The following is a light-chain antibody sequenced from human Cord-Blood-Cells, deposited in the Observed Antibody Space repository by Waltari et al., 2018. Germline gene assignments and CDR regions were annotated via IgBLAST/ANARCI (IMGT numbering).Light chain of an antibody. CDR1: QSVSSSY. CDR2: GAS. CDR3: QQYGSSLYS. J-gene: IGKJ2*03. V-gene: IGKV3-20*01. Sequence: EIVLTQSPGTLSLSPGERATLPCRASQSVSSSYLAWYQQKPGQAPRLLIYGASSRATGIPDRFSGRGSGTDFTLTISRLEPEDFAVYYCQQYGSSLYSFGQRTKLEIK.